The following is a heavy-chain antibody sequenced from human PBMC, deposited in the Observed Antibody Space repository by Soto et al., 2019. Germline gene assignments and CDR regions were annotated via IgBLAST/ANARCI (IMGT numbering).Heavy chain of an antibody. CDR3: AASCVGCGGFNYYGMDV. CDR2: IYYSGTT. V-gene: IGHV4-31*03. Sequence: QVQLQESGPGLVKPSQTLSLTCSVSGASISSGGYYWNWIRQHPGKALEWIGYIYYSGTTYYNPSLKSRVTISVDTSKNQFCLKLSSVTAADTAVYYCAASCVGCGGFNYYGMDVWGQGTTVTVSS. CDR1: GASISSGGYY. J-gene: IGHJ6*02. D-gene: IGHD2-21*01.